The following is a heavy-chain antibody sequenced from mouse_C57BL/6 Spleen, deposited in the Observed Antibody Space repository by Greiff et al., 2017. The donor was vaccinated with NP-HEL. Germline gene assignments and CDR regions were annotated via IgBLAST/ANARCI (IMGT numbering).Heavy chain of an antibody. D-gene: IGHD1-1*01. J-gene: IGHJ2*01. CDR2: IYPGDGDT. CDR1: GYAFSSYW. V-gene: IGHV1-80*01. Sequence: QVQLQQSGAELVKPGASVKISCKASGYAFSSYWMNWVKQRPGKGLEWIGQIYPGDGDTNYNGKFKGKATLTADKSSSTAYMQLSSLTSEDSAVYFCARSVVITTVVAFDYWGQGTTLTVSS. CDR3: ARSVVITTVVAFDY.